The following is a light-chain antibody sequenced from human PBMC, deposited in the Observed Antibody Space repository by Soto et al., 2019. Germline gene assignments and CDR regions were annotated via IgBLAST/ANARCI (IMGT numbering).Light chain of an antibody. Sequence: EIVLTQSPGTLSLSPGERATLSCRASQSVSSSYLAWYQQNPGQAPRLLIYGASSRATGIPDRFSGSGSGTDFTLTISRLEPEDFAVYYCQQYSSSQWTFGQGTKVEIK. CDR1: QSVSSSY. CDR3: QQYSSSQWT. J-gene: IGKJ1*01. CDR2: GAS. V-gene: IGKV3-20*01.